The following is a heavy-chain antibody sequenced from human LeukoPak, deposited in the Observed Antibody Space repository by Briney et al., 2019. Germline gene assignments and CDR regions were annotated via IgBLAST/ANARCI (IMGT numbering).Heavy chain of an antibody. V-gene: IGHV4-61*02. Sequence: SETLSLTCTVSGGSISSGNYYWSWIRQPPGKGLEWIGRIYTSGSTNYNPSLKSRVTISVDTSKNQFSLKLSSVTAADTAVYYCARNIPARPQDYWGQGTLVTVSS. CDR1: GGSISSGNYY. D-gene: IGHD6-6*01. CDR3: ARNIPARPQDY. CDR2: IYTSGST. J-gene: IGHJ4*02.